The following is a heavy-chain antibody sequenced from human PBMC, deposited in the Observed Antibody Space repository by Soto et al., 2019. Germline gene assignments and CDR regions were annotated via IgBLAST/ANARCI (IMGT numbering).Heavy chain of an antibody. J-gene: IGHJ5*02. CDR2: IYHSGST. D-gene: IGHD3-10*01. CDR1: GGSISSSNW. CDR3: ARGQGTRENWFDP. Sequence: SETLSLTCAVSGGSISSSNWWSWVRQPPGKGLEWIGEIYHSGSTNYNPSLKSRVTISVDKSKNQFSLKLSSVTAADTAVYYCARGQGTRENWFDPWGPGTLVTVSS. V-gene: IGHV4-4*02.